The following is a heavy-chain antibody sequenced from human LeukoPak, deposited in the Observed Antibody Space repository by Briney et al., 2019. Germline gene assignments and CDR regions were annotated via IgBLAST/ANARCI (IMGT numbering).Heavy chain of an antibody. Sequence: PSGTLSLTCTVSGGSISSYYWSWIRQPPGKGLEWIGYIYYSGSTNYNPSLKSRVTISVDTSKNQFSLKLSSVTAADTAVYYCARTDPVDTAMVYDYWGQGTLVTVSS. V-gene: IGHV4-59*01. CDR1: GGSISSYY. CDR3: ARTDPVDTAMVYDY. D-gene: IGHD5-18*01. J-gene: IGHJ4*02. CDR2: IYYSGST.